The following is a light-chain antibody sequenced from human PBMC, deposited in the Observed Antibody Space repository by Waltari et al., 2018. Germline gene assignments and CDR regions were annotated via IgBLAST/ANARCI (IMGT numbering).Light chain of an antibody. CDR2: DAS. Sequence: IQMTQPPSSLSASTGDRFTITCRASNDIRKNLSWFQERPGKAPKLLIYDASNLEAGVPSRFSGTGSGTDFSLTISSLQPEDSATYYCQHYNNLPYTFSRGTKLQIK. CDR3: QHYNNLPYT. J-gene: IGKJ2*01. V-gene: IGKV1-33*01. CDR1: NDIRKN.